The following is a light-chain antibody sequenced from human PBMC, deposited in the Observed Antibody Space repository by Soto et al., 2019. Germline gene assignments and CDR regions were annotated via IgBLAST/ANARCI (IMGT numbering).Light chain of an antibody. Sequence: DIVMTQSPLSLPVTPGEPASISCRSSQSLLHSNGYNYLDWYLQKSGQSPQLLIYLGSNRGSGVPDRFSGSGSGTDFTLKISRVEAEDVGVYYCMQALQTPLTFGGGTKVEIK. J-gene: IGKJ4*01. CDR3: MQALQTPLT. V-gene: IGKV2-28*01. CDR2: LGS. CDR1: QSLLHSNGYNY.